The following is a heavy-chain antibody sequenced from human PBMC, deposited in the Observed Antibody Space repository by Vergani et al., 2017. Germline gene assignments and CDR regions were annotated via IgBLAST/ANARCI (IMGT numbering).Heavy chain of an antibody. D-gene: IGHD2-2*01. CDR2: IHYDGSHE. V-gene: IGHV3-33*01. Sequence: QVQLVESGGGVVQPGRSLRLSCAASGFSFSSFGFHWVRQAPGKGLEWVAFIHYDGSHEYYIDSVKGRFTISRDNSKNTLILQMNGLRAEDTAVYYCARDRGCATISCYFFGAFDYWGLGTLVSVSS. J-gene: IGHJ4*02. CDR3: ARDRGCATISCYFFGAFDY. CDR1: GFSFSSFG.